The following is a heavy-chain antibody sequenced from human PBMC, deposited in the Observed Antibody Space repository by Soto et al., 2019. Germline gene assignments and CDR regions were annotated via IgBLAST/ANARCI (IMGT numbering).Heavy chain of an antibody. CDR2: ISSSSSYI. Sequence: EVQLVESGGGLVKPGGSLRLSCAASGFTFSSYSMNWVRQAPGKGLEWVSSISSSSSYIYYADSVKGRFTISRDNAKNSLYLQMNSLRAEDTAVYYCARKLYCSGGSCLDYWGQGTLVTVSS. D-gene: IGHD2-15*01. V-gene: IGHV3-21*01. CDR1: GFTFSSYS. CDR3: ARKLYCSGGSCLDY. J-gene: IGHJ4*02.